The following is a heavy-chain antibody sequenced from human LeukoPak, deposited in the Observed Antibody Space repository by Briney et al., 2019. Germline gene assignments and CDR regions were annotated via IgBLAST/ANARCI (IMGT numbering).Heavy chain of an antibody. V-gene: IGHV1-69*06. CDR2: IIPIFGTA. J-gene: IGHJ4*02. CDR3: AIWGYGDYLNCIDY. Sequence: SVKVSCKASGGTFSSYAISWVRQAPGQGLEWMGGIIPIFGTANYAQKFQGRVTITADKSTSTAYMELSSLRSEDTAVYYCAIWGYGDYLNCIDYWGQGTLVTVSS. D-gene: IGHD4-17*01. CDR1: GGTFSSYA.